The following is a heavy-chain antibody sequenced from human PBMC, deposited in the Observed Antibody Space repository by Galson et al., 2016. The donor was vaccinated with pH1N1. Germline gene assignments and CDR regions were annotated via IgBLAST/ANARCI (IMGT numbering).Heavy chain of an antibody. J-gene: IGHJ5*01. D-gene: IGHD3-3*01. Sequence: TLSLTCNVSGASVRSGSYYWSWIRQPPGKGLEWIGYIFYSGSTKHNPSLKSRVTISIDTSKNQFSLMLTSVTAADTAVYCCARERYYDFWSGYWDSWGQGTLVTVSS. V-gene: IGHV4-61*01. CDR3: ARERYYDFWSGYWDS. CDR1: GASVRSGSYY. CDR2: IFYSGST.